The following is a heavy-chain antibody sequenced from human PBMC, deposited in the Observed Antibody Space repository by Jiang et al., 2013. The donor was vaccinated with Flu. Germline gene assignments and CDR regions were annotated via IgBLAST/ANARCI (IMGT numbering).Heavy chain of an antibody. CDR3: ARDPDSSGWFGFDY. Sequence: SQTLSLTCAISGDSVSTQSAAWNWIRQSPSRGLEWLGRTYYRSKWHYDYGQSVKSRITINPDTSKNQFSLQLNSVTPEDTAVYYCARDPDSSGWFGFDYWGQGSLVTVSS. CDR2: TYYRSKWHY. CDR1: GDSVSTQSAA. J-gene: IGHJ4*02. D-gene: IGHD6-19*01. V-gene: IGHV6-1*01.